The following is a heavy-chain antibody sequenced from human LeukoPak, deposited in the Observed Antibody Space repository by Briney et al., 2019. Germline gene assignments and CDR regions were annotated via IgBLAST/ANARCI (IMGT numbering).Heavy chain of an antibody. Sequence: PGRSLRLSCAASGFTFSSYGMHWVRQAPGKGLEWVSVIWYDGSNKYYADSVKGRCTISRDNSKNTLFLQMNSLRAEDTAVYYCARGGLGIGDFDIWGQGTMVTVSS. CDR2: IWYDGSNK. J-gene: IGHJ3*02. D-gene: IGHD7-27*01. CDR1: GFTFSSYG. V-gene: IGHV3-33*01. CDR3: ARGGLGIGDFDI.